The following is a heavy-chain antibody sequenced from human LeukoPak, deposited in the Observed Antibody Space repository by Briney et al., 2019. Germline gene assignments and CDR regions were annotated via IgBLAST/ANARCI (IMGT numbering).Heavy chain of an antibody. CDR2: ISYSGTT. CDR1: SASVSSSPYF. D-gene: IGHD3-16*02. CDR3: ARRLGMITFGGVIVGSFDY. V-gene: IGHV4-39*01. Sequence: SETLSLTCTVSSASVSSSPYFWGWIRQSPGKGLEWIGSISYSGTTYYNPSLKSRVTISVDTSKNQFSLKLSSVTAADTAVYYCARRLGMITFGGVIVGSFDYWGQGTLVTVSS. J-gene: IGHJ4*02.